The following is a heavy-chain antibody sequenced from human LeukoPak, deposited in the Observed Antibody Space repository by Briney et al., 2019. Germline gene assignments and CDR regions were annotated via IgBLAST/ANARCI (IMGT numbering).Heavy chain of an antibody. D-gene: IGHD3-16*01. J-gene: IGHJ3*02. Sequence: PGGSLRLSCAASGFTVSSNYMSWVRQAPGKGLEWVSVIYSGGSTYYADSVKGRFTISRDNSKNTLYLQMNSLRAEDTAVYYCARDPGGNAFDIWGQGTMVTVSS. CDR3: ARDPGGNAFDI. V-gene: IGHV3-53*01. CDR2: IYSGGST. CDR1: GFTVSSNY.